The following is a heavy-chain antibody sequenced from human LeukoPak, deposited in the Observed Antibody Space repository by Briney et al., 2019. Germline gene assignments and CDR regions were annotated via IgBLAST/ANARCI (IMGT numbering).Heavy chain of an antibody. CDR2: MNSDESST. V-gene: IGHV3-74*01. CDR3: ARGAYDWDY. J-gene: IGHJ4*02. Sequence: PGGSLRLSCAASGFTFTSYWMHWVRQAPGKGLVWVSHMNSDESSTNYADSVEGRFTISRDNAKNTLYLQMNSLRAEDTAVYYCARGAYDWDYWGQGTLVTVSS. CDR1: GFTFTSYW. D-gene: IGHD3-16*01.